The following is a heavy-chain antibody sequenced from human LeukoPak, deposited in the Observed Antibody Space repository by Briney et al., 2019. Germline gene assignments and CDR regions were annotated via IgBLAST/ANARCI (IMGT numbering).Heavy chain of an antibody. CDR3: ARDSWERPDLVRGVLNWFDP. Sequence: GASVKVSCKASGYTFTSYAMNWVRQAPGQGLEWMGWINTNTGNPTYAQGFTGRFVFSLDTSVSTAYLQISSLKAEDTAVYYCARDSWERPDLVRGVLNWFDPWGQGTLVTVSS. CDR2: INTNTGNP. V-gene: IGHV7-4-1*02. CDR1: GYTFTSYA. D-gene: IGHD3-10*01. J-gene: IGHJ5*02.